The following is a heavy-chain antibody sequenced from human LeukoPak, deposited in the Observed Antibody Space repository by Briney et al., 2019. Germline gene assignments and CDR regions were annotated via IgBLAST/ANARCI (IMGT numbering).Heavy chain of an antibody. CDR2: MNPNSGNT. V-gene: IGHV1-8*01. Sequence: ASVKVSCKASGYTFTSYDINWVRQATGQGLEWMGWMNPNSGNTGYAQKFQGRVTMTRNTSISTAYMELSSLRSEDTAVYYCATPAGDSSSDPDAFDIWGQGTMVTVSS. D-gene: IGHD6-13*01. J-gene: IGHJ3*02. CDR3: ATPAGDSSSDPDAFDI. CDR1: GYTFTSYD.